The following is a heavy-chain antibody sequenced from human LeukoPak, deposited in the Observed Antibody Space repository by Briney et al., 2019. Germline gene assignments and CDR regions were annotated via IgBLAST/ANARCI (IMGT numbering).Heavy chain of an antibody. V-gene: IGHV4-39*07. CDR1: GGSISSSSYY. J-gene: IGHJ3*02. D-gene: IGHD3-3*01. CDR2: IYYSGST. CDR3: ARGIDSSYDFWSGYSNPSDAFDI. Sequence: SETLSLTCTVSGGSISSSSYYWGWIRQPPGKGLEWIGSIYYSGSTYYNPSLKSRVAMSVDTSKNQFSPKLSSVTAADTAVYYCARGIDSSYDFWSGYSNPSDAFDIWGQGTMVTVSS.